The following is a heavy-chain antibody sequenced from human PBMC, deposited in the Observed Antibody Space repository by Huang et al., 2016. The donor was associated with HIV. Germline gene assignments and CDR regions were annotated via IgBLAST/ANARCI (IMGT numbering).Heavy chain of an antibody. Sequence: QVQLVQSGAELMKPGASVRVSCKASGYSLTSYDINWVRLAPGQGPEWMGWINVNNGNTEYAQNFQGRVTMTTDTSTNTAYMELRSLRSDDTAVYYCARGDSGWSYDAFNIWGQGTMVTVSS. D-gene: IGHD6-19*01. J-gene: IGHJ3*02. V-gene: IGHV1-18*01. CDR3: ARGDSGWSYDAFNI. CDR2: INVNNGNT. CDR1: GYSLTSYD.